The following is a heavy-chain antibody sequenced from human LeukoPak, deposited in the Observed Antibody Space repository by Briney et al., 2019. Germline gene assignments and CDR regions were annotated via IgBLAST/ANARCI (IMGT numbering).Heavy chain of an antibody. Sequence: GGSLRLSCAASGFTFSNYAMNWVRQAPGKGLEWVSYISSSGSTIYYADSVKGRFTISRDNAKNSLYLQMNSLRAEDTAVYYCARDILTYGGIDYWGQGTLVTVSS. CDR1: GFTFSNYA. CDR2: ISSSGSTI. CDR3: ARDILTYGGIDY. J-gene: IGHJ4*02. D-gene: IGHD4-23*01. V-gene: IGHV3-48*04.